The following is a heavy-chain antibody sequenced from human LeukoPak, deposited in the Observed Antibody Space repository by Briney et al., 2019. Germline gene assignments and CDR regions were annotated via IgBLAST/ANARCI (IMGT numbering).Heavy chain of an antibody. J-gene: IGHJ6*02. CDR3: TTDRVDFWSGPTRPYYYYYGMDV. Sequence: GGSLRLSCAVSGFTFSSYAMSWVRQAPGKGLEWVGRIKSKTDGGTTDYAAPVKGRFTISRDDSKNTLYLQMNSLKTEDTAAYYCTTDRVDFWSGPTRPYYYYYGMDVWGQGTTVTVSS. CDR1: GFTFSSYA. D-gene: IGHD3-3*01. CDR2: IKSKTDGGTT. V-gene: IGHV3-15*01.